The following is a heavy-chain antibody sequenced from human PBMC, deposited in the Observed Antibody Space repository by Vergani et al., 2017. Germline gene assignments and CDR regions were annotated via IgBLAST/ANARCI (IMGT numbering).Heavy chain of an antibody. CDR2: IYPGDSDT. V-gene: IGHV5-51*01. CDR3: AREGHSGYDYRPNYYYYMDV. J-gene: IGHJ6*03. Sequence: EVQLVQSGAEVKKPGESLKISCKGSGYSFTSYWIGWVRQMPGKGLEWMGIIYPGDSDTRYSPSFQGQVTISADKSISTAYLQWSSLKASDTAMYYCAREGHSGYDYRPNYYYYMDVWGKGTTVTVSS. D-gene: IGHD5-12*01. CDR1: GYSFTSYW.